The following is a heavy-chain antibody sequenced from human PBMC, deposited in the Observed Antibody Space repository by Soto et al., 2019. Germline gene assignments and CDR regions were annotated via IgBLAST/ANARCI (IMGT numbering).Heavy chain of an antibody. CDR3: TSPSYYDSSGYYSGSQAFDI. D-gene: IGHD3-22*01. V-gene: IGHV1-69*01. J-gene: IGHJ3*02. Sequence: QVQLVQSGAEVKKPGSSVKVSCKASGGTFSSYAISWVRQAPGQGLELMGGIIPVFGTANYAQKLQGRVKIIADVSTSTTYMEMSSLRSEDTAVYFCTSPSYYDSSGYYSGSQAFDIWGQETMVTGSS. CDR2: IIPVFGTA. CDR1: GGTFSSYA.